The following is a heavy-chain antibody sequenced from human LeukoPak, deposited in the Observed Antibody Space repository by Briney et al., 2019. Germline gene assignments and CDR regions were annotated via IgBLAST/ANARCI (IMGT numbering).Heavy chain of an antibody. CDR1: GGSISSYY. V-gene: IGHV4-59*12. D-gene: IGHD2-15*01. J-gene: IGHJ4*02. CDR3: ARVGRYCSGGSCYDVIPYYFDY. CDR2: IYYSGST. Sequence: SETLSLTCTVSGGSISSYYWSWIRQPPGKGLEWIGYIYYSGSTNYNPSLKSRVTISVDTSKNQFSLKLSSVTAADTAVYYCARVGRYCSGGSCYDVIPYYFDYWGQGTLVTVSS.